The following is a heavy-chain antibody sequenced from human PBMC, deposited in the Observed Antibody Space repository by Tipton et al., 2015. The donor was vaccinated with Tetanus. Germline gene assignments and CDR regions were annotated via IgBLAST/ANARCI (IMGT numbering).Heavy chain of an antibody. D-gene: IGHD3-9*01. CDR1: GFKFGDFY. V-gene: IGHV3-66*02. CDR3: VRAYYDILTGHYHRNAFDI. Sequence: SLRLSCAASGFKFGDFYMSWIRQAPGKGLEWVSGITGGNTYYADSVKGRFTISRDNPKNTLYLQMNSLRAEDTAVYYCVRAYYDILTGHYHRNAFDIWGQGTMVTVSS. J-gene: IGHJ3*02. CDR2: ITGGNT.